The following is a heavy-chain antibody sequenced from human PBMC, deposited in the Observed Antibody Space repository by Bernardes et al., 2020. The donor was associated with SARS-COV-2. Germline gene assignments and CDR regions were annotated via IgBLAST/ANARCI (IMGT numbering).Heavy chain of an antibody. V-gene: IGHV1-24*01. D-gene: IGHD2-15*01. J-gene: IGHJ6*03. CDR3: ATRPRLRVCSGGRCYSVGSYMDV. Sequence: ASVKVSCKVSGYTLSEISIHWVRQAPGKGLEWMGGSDPDEDYPDENEIIYAQRFQGRVTMTEDTSTDTAYMELYSLTSEDTAIYYCATRPRLRVCSGGRCYSVGSYMDVWGKGTTVTVSS. CDR1: GYTLSEIS. CDR2: SDPDEDYPDENEI.